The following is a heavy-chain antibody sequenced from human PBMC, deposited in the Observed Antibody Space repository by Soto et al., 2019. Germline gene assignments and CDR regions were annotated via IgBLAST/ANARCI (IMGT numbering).Heavy chain of an antibody. J-gene: IGHJ4*02. CDR1: GGSISSSSYY. D-gene: IGHD3-9*01. CDR2: IYYSGST. V-gene: IGHV4-39*01. CDR3: GRLEGLATISYYFDD. Sequence: SETLSLTCTVSGGSISSSSYYWGWIRQPPGKGLEWIGSIYYSGSTYYNPSLKSRVTISVDTSKNQFSLKLRSVTAADTAVYYCGRLEGLATISYYFDDWGQGALVTVS.